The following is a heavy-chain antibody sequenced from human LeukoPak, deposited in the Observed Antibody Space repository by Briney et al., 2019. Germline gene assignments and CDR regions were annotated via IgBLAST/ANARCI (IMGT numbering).Heavy chain of an antibody. Sequence: GGSLRLSCAASGFTFSSYWMHWVRQAPGKGLVWVSRINSDGSSTTYADSVKGRFTISRDNAKNTLYLQMNSLRAEDTAVYYCAGSERYRSGGNCYSDDAFDIWGQGTMVTVSS. J-gene: IGHJ3*02. CDR1: GFTFSSYW. CDR2: INSDGSST. CDR3: AGSERYRSGGNCYSDDAFDI. D-gene: IGHD2-15*01. V-gene: IGHV3-74*01.